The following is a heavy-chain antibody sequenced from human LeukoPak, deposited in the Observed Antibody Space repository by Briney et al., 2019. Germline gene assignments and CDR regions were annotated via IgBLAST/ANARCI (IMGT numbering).Heavy chain of an antibody. CDR2: IKGDGSEK. J-gene: IGHJ3*02. CDR3: ARDLQCGGDCHYDAFDI. V-gene: IGHV3-7*01. D-gene: IGHD2-21*02. Sequence: GGSLRLSCAASGFSFSSYWMSWVRQAPGKGLQWVANIKGDGSEKFYVDSLKGRFTISRDNAQNSLYLQMNSLRAEDTAVYYCARDLQCGGDCHYDAFDIWGQGTMVTVSS. CDR1: GFSFSSYW.